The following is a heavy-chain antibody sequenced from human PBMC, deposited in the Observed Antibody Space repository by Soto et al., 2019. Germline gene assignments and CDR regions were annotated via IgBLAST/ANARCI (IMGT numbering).Heavy chain of an antibody. CDR3: ARERDCSSTSCYGLNWFDP. CDR1: GGSISSYY. Sequence: QVQLQESGPGLVKPSETLSLTCTVSGGSISSYYWSWIRQPAGKGLEWIGRIYTSGSTNYNPSLKSRVTMSVDTSKNQFSLRLSSVTAADTAVYYCARERDCSSTSCYGLNWFDPWGQGTLVTVSS. V-gene: IGHV4-4*07. CDR2: IYTSGST. J-gene: IGHJ5*02. D-gene: IGHD2-2*01.